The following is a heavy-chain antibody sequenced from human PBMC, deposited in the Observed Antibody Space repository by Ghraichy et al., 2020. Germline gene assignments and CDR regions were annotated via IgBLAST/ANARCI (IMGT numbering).Heavy chain of an antibody. CDR3: ARDASHYDSKCLYSGLWYFDL. CDR1: GGSVSYYY. D-gene: IGHD3-22*01. V-gene: IGHV4-4*07. Sequence: SETLSLTCNVSGGSVSYYYWNWIRQSAGKGLEWIGRIYTSGSPNYNPSLQGRLTLSISTSKNHLSLKLSSVTAADTAIYYCARDASHYDSKCLYSGLWYFDLWGRGTPVTVSS. J-gene: IGHJ2*01. CDR2: IYTSGSP.